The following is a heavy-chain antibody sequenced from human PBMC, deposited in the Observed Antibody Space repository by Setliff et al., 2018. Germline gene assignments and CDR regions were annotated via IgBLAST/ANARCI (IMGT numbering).Heavy chain of an antibody. CDR3: VRGPGPSVVVAIPFDH. CDR1: GGTFSSYA. CDR2: IIPMFGTT. J-gene: IGHJ4*02. D-gene: IGHD5-12*01. Sequence: GASVKVSCKASGGTFSSYAINWVRQAPGQGLEWMGGIIPMFGTTNYAQKFQGRVTLTADESTTTAYLELASLRDDDTAVYYCVRGPGPSVVVAIPFDHWGQGSLVTVSS. V-gene: IGHV1-69*13.